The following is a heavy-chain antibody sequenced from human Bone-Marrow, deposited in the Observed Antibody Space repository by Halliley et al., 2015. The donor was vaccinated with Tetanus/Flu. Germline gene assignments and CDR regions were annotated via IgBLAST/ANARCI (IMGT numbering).Heavy chain of an antibody. J-gene: IGHJ4*02. CDR2: IHPSDGGT. V-gene: IGHV1-46*01. Sequence: IIHPSDGGTTYAQKFQGRVTRTRDTSTSTVYMDLSSLRSEDTAVYYCARVPRAGATSYYFDYWGQGTLVTV. CDR3: ARVPRAGATSYYFDY. D-gene: IGHD1-26*01.